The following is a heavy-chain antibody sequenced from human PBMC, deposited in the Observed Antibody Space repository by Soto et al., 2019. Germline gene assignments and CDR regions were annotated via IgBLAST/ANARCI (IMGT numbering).Heavy chain of an antibody. CDR3: ERDFERSEIAP. Sequence: SLTRPFFGFYIRRYCWKLIRTHSGKGLEWMGRIYPSGDTYYNPSLRSRVTISAGTSENKFSLTLTSVTAADTAVYFSERDFERSEIAPWGQGTSVNVS. J-gene: IGHJ5*02. CDR2: IYPSGDT. CDR1: GFYIRRYC. V-gene: IGHV4-4*07. D-gene: IGHD3-9*01.